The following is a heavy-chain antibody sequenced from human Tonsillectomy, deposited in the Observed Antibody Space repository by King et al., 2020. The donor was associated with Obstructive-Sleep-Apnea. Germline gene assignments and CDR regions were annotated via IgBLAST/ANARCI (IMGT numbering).Heavy chain of an antibody. CDR2: ISYDGSSK. V-gene: IGHV3-30*18. J-gene: IGHJ4*02. D-gene: IGHD3/OR15-3a*01. Sequence: VQLVESGGGVVQPGRSLRLSCAASGFTFSGYGIHWVRQAPGKGLEWVAIISYDGSSKNYADSVKGRFTISRDNSKNTLYLQMNSRRVEDTAVYYCVKDFRDHWTLDYWGQGTLVTVSS. CDR1: GFTFSGYG. CDR3: VKDFRDHWTLDY.